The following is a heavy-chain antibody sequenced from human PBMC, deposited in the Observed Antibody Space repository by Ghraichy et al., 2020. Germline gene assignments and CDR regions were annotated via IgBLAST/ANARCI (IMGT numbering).Heavy chain of an antibody. Sequence: GGSLRLSCAASGFTFSNYWMSWVRQAPGKGLEWVANIKHDGSEKYYVDSVKDRFTISRDNAKNSLYLQMNSLRAEDTAVFYCARPRGYCSGGTCYFYFDYWGQGTLVTVSS. CDR3: ARPRGYCSGGTCYFYFDY. J-gene: IGHJ4*02. CDR2: IKHDGSEK. V-gene: IGHV3-7*01. D-gene: IGHD2-15*01. CDR1: GFTFSNYW.